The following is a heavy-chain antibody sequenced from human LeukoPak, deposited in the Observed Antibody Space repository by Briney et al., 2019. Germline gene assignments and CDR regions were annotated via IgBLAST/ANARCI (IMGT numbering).Heavy chain of an antibody. D-gene: IGHD3-10*01. Sequence: KPGESLKISCKASGYSFIDYWIGWVRQTPAKGLEWMAIIYPGDSDSRYTYSPSFQGQVTISADKSISTTYLQWSSLKASDTAMYYCARSTSGSFDSWGQGTPVTVSS. J-gene: IGHJ4*02. V-gene: IGHV5-51*03. CDR3: ARSTSGSFDS. CDR2: IYPGDSDS. CDR1: GYSFIDYW.